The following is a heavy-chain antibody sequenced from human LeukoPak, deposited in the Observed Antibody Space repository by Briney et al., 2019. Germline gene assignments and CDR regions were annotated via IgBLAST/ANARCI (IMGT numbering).Heavy chain of an antibody. CDR3: ARGPLYYDFWSGYYAFDY. CDR2: IKQEGSEK. Sequence: GGSLRLSCAASGFTFSSYRMSWVRQAPGKGLEWVSNIKQEGSEKYYVDSVKGRFAISRDNAKNSLYLQMNRLRAEDTAVYYCARGPLYYDFWSGYYAFDYWGQGTLVTVSS. V-gene: IGHV3-7*01. J-gene: IGHJ4*02. D-gene: IGHD3-3*01. CDR1: GFTFSSYR.